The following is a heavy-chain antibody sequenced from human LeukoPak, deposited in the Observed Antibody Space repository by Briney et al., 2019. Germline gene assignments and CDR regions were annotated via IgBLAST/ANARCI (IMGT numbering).Heavy chain of an antibody. V-gene: IGHV4-39*01. CDR1: GGSISSSSYY. Sequence: PSETLSLTCTVSGGSISSSSYYWGWIRQPPGKGLEWIGSIYHSGSTYYNPSLKSRVTISVDTSKNQFSLKLSSVTAADTAVYYCARHFDSSGWDYYYYYMDVWGKGTTVTISS. CDR2: IYHSGST. J-gene: IGHJ6*03. CDR3: ARHFDSSGWDYYYYYMDV. D-gene: IGHD3-22*01.